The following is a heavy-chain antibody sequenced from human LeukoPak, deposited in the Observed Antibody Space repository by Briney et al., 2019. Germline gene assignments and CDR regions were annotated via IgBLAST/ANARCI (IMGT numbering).Heavy chain of an antibody. J-gene: IGHJ4*02. D-gene: IGHD1-26*01. CDR1: GFTFSSYA. V-gene: IGHV3-23*01. CDR3: AKGTDRTSGSYF. Sequence: GGSLRLSCAASGFTFSSYAMSWVRQAPGKGLEWVSAIPGSGGSTYYADSVKGRFTISRDNSKNTLYLQMSSLRAEDTAIYYCAKGTDRTSGSYFWGQGTLVSVSS. CDR2: IPGSGGST.